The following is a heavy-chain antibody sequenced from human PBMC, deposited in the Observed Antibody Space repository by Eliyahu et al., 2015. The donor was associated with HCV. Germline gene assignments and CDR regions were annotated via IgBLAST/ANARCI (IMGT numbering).Heavy chain of an antibody. CDR1: GFTFSXYA. D-gene: IGHD6-19*01. CDR3: AKTSPGYSSGWYSFGPYFDY. Sequence: EVQLLESGGGLVQPGGSLRLSCAASGFTFSXYAMXWVRQAPGKGLEWVSVIYSGGSSTYYADSVKGRFTISRDNSKNTLYLQMNSLRAEDTAVYYCAKTSPGYSSGWYSFGPYFDYWGQGTLVTVSS. CDR2: IYSGGSST. J-gene: IGHJ4*02. V-gene: IGHV3-23*03.